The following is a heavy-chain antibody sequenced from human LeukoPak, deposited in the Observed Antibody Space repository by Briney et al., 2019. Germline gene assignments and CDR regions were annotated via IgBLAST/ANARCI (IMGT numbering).Heavy chain of an antibody. CDR3: ASGGRVGDIFDI. D-gene: IGHD2-15*01. J-gene: IGHJ3*02. Sequence: GGSLRLSCAASGFTCRSYWMYWVRQGPGKELVWVSRINSAGTSIGYADSVKGRFTISRDNAENALYLQMNSLRAEDTAVYYCASGGRVGDIFDIWGQGTMVTVSS. CDR2: INSAGTSI. V-gene: IGHV3-74*01. CDR1: GFTCRSYW.